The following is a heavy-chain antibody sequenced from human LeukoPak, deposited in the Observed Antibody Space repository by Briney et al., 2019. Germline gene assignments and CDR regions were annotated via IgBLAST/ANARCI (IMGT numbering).Heavy chain of an antibody. CDR1: GGSFSGYY. CDR3: ARGRYWNRGYYYYYMDV. J-gene: IGHJ6*03. V-gene: IGHV4-34*01. Sequence: PSETLSLTCAVYGGSFSGYYWNWIRQPPGQGLEWIGEINQSGSTNYNPSLKSRVTISVDTSKNQFSLKLSSVTAADTAVYYCARGRYWNRGYYYYYMDVWGKGTTVTVSS. CDR2: INQSGST. D-gene: IGHD1-1*01.